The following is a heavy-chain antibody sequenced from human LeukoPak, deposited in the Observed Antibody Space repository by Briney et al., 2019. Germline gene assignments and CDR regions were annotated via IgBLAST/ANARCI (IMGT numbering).Heavy chain of an antibody. D-gene: IGHD3-10*01. CDR1: GYTFTGYY. CDR2: INPNSGGT. Sequence: ASVKVSCKASGYTFTGYYMHWVRQAPGQGLEWMGWINPNSGGTNYAQKFQGWVTMTRDTSIGTAYMELSRLRSDDTAVYYCAREGGYGSGAFDIWGQGTMVTVSS. CDR3: AREGGYGSGAFDI. J-gene: IGHJ3*02. V-gene: IGHV1-2*04.